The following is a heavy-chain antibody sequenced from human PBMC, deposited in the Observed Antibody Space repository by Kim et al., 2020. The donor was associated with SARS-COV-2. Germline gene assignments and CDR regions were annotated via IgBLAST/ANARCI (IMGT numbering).Heavy chain of an antibody. CDR3: ATRLWFGEFFMGMDV. J-gene: IGHJ6*02. Sequence: PSLKSRVTISVDTSKNQFSLKLSSVTAADTAVYYCATRLWFGEFFMGMDVWGQGTTVTVSS. V-gene: IGHV4-31*02. D-gene: IGHD3-10*01.